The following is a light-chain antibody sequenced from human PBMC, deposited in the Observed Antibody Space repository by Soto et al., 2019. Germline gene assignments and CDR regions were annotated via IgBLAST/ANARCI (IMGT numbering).Light chain of an antibody. CDR3: AAWDDSVNGRGVV. CDR1: SSNIGSNT. CDR2: SNN. Sequence: QSVLTQPPSASGTPGQRVTMSCSGSSSNIGSNTVNWYQQLPGTAPKLLIYSNNQRPSGVPDRFSGSKSGTSASLAISGLQSEDEADYYCAAWDDSVNGRGVVFGGGTKLTVL. J-gene: IGLJ2*01. V-gene: IGLV1-44*01.